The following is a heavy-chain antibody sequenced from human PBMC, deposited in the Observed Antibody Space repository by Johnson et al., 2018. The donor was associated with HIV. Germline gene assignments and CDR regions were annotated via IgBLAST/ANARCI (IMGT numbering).Heavy chain of an antibody. Sequence: VQLVESGGGLVQPGRSLRLSCVASGFTFDDFAMHWVRQAPGQGLVWVSRIKSDGSDTSYADSVTGRLTISRDNAKHTLYLQMNSLRAEDTAVYYGARELVLYSSGWYAPDAFDIWGQGTMVTVSS. CDR2: IKSDGSDT. J-gene: IGHJ3*02. CDR1: GFTFDDFA. V-gene: IGHV3-74*01. D-gene: IGHD6-19*01. CDR3: ARELVLYSSGWYAPDAFDI.